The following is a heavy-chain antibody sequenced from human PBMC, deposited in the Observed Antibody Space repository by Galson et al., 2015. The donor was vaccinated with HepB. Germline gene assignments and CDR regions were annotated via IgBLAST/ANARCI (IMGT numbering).Heavy chain of an antibody. CDR1: GFAFNTYT. D-gene: IGHD1-26*01. J-gene: IGHJ4*02. CDR3: ARDAMGRGSGSYSAFDY. V-gene: IGHV3-30-3*01. Sequence: SLRLSCAASGFAFNTYTMQWVRQAPGKGLEWVATISSAGTKQYYADSVKGRFTSSRDNSKNLVYLQMNSLGAEDTAVYYCARDAMGRGSGSYSAFDYWGQGTLVTVSS. CDR2: ISSAGTKQ.